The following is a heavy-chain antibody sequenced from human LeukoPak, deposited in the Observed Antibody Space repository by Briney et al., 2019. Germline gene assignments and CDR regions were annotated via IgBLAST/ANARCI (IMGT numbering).Heavy chain of an antibody. Sequence: GGSLRLSCEASGFTFGGHAMYWVRQAPGKGLEWVAGIFGSGGSPHYADSVKGRFTISRDNSRNTVYLQINSLRADDTAVYYCGKTTVGYSSGQKPAWPVDYWGQGTLVTVSS. CDR3: GKTTVGYSSGQKPAWPVDY. CDR1: GFTFGGHA. J-gene: IGHJ4*02. CDR2: IFGSGGSP. V-gene: IGHV3-23*01. D-gene: IGHD5-18*01.